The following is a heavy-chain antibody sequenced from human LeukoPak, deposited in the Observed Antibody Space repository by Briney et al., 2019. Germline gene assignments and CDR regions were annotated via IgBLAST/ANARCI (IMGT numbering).Heavy chain of an antibody. D-gene: IGHD3-22*01. CDR2: IHYSGTP. CDR3: ANLIYDSRGYYFDS. CDR1: GGSISSYY. V-gene: IGHV4-59*08. Sequence: SETLSLTCTVSGGSISSYYWSWIRQPPGKGLEWIGYIHYSGTPNYNPSLKSRVTISVDTSKNQFSLKQSSVTAADTAVYYCANLIYDSRGYYFDSWGQGTLVTVSS. J-gene: IGHJ4*02.